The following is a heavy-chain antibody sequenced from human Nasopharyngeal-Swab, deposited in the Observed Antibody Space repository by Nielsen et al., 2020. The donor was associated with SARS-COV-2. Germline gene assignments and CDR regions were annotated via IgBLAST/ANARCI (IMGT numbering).Heavy chain of an antibody. D-gene: IGHD2-15*01. CDR3: ATGAVVAATGWFDP. Sequence: ASVKVSCKASGYNFTTYDFNWVRQATGQGLEWMGWMNPNSGNTGYAQKFQGRVTMTRNTSIRTAYMELSSLRSEDTAVYYCATGAVVAATGWFDPWGQGTLVTVSS. CDR2: MNPNSGNT. V-gene: IGHV1-8*01. J-gene: IGHJ5*02. CDR1: GYNFTTYD.